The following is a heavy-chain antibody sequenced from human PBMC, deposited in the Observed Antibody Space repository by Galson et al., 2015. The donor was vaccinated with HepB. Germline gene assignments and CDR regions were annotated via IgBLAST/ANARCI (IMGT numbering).Heavy chain of an antibody. CDR2: INPNSGGT. Sequence: SVKVSCKASGYTFTGYYMHWVRQAPGQGLEWMGWINPNSGGTNYAQKFQGWVTMTRDTSISTAYMELSRLRSDDTAVYYCARDGPGDPFGNDYYYYGMDVWGQGTTVTVSS. CDR3: ARDGPGDPFGNDYYYYGMDV. D-gene: IGHD4-17*01. V-gene: IGHV1-2*04. J-gene: IGHJ6*02. CDR1: GYTFTGYY.